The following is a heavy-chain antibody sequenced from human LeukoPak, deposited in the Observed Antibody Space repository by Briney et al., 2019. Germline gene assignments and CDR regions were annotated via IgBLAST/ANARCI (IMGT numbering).Heavy chain of an antibody. D-gene: IGHD2-2*01. CDR2: IIPIFGTA. J-gene: IGHJ4*02. Sequence: SVKVSCRASGGTFSSYAISWVRQAPGEGLEWMGGIIPIFGTANYAQKFQGRVTITADESTSTAYMELSSLRSEDTAVYYCARGYCSSTSCSVSDYWGQGTLVTVSS. V-gene: IGHV1-69*01. CDR3: ARGYCSSTSCSVSDY. CDR1: GGTFSSYA.